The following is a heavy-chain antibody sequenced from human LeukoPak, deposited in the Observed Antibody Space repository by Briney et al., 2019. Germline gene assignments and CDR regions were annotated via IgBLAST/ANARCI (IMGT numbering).Heavy chain of an antibody. CDR2: INHSGST. D-gene: IGHD2-2*01. CDR1: GGSFSGYY. CDR3: ARGPLGYCSSTSCYGGGYYYMDV. Sequence: SEALSLTXAVYGGSFSGYYWSWIRQPPGKGLEWIGEINHSGSTNYNPSLKSRVTISVDTSKNQFSLKLSSVTAADTAVYYCARGPLGYCSSTSCYGGGYYYMDVWGKGTTVTVSS. V-gene: IGHV4-34*01. J-gene: IGHJ6*03.